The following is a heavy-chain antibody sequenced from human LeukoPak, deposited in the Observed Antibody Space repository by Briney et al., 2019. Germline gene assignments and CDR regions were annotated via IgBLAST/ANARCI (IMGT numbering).Heavy chain of an antibody. V-gene: IGHV1-18*01. CDR2: ISAYNGNT. CDR1: GYTFTTYG. J-gene: IGHJ4*02. CDR3: ATTWADTYYYDSSGYYFDY. D-gene: IGHD3-22*01. Sequence: GASVKVSCKASGYTFTTYGISWVRQAPGQGLEWMGWISAYNGNTNYAQKFQGRVTMTTDTSTSAAYMELRSLRSDDTAVYYCATTWADTYYYDSSGYYFDYWGQGTLVTVSP.